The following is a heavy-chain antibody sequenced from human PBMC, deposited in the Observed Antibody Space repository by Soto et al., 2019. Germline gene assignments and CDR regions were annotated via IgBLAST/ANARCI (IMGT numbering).Heavy chain of an antibody. D-gene: IGHD5-18*01. Sequence: EVQLVESGGGLVQPGGSLRLSCVASGFTFSIYDMHWVRQATGKGLEWVSAIGLAGETYYSGSVKGRFTISRENAKNSLYPQMNSLRAEDTAIYYCVREWVDTYGLHPPLGLDVWGQGTTVTVSS. J-gene: IGHJ6*02. CDR2: IGLAGET. CDR3: VREWVDTYGLHPPLGLDV. V-gene: IGHV3-13*01. CDR1: GFTFSIYD.